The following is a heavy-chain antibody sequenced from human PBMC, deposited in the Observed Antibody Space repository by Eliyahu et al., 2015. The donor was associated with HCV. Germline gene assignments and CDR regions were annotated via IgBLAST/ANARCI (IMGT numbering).Heavy chain of an antibody. V-gene: IGHV4-34*01. CDR1: GGSFSGYY. CDR2: INHSGST. J-gene: IGHJ1*01. D-gene: IGHD4-17*01. CDR3: ASTPKRLRQKYFQH. Sequence: QVQLQQWGAGLLKPSETLSLTCAVYGGSFSGYYWSWIRQPPGKGLEWIGEINHSGSTNYNPSLKSRVTISVDTSKNQFSLKLSSVTAADTAVYYCASTPKRLRQKYFQHWGQGTLVTVSS.